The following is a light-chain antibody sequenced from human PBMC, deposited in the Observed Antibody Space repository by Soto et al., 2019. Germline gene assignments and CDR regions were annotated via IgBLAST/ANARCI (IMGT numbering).Light chain of an antibody. CDR3: QQYSNWPWT. J-gene: IGKJ1*01. CDR1: QSVSSN. V-gene: IGKV3D-15*01. Sequence: IVMTQSPATLSVSPGERATLSCRASQSVSSNFAWYQQKPGQAPRLLIYGASTRATGIPVRFSGSGSGTEFTLTISSLQSEDFAIDYCQQYSNWPWTFGQGTKVEIK. CDR2: GAS.